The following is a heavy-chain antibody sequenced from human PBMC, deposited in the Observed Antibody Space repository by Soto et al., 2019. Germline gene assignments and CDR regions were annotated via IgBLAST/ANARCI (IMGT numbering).Heavy chain of an antibody. D-gene: IGHD6-6*01. V-gene: IGHV4-61*01. J-gene: IGHJ5*02. Sequence: PSETLSLTCTVSGGSVSSGSYYWSWIRQPPGKGLEWIGYIYYSGSTNYNPSLKSRVTISVDTSKNQFSLKLSSVTAADTAVYYCARAPGIAARRQNWFDPWGQGTLVTVSS. CDR1: GGSVSSGSYY. CDR2: IYYSGST. CDR3: ARAPGIAARRQNWFDP.